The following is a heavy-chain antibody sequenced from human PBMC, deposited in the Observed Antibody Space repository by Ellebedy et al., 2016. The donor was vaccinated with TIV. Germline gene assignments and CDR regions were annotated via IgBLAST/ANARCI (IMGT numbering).Heavy chain of an antibody. J-gene: IGHJ4*02. CDR1: GFTFSTYA. Sequence: PGGSLRLSCVASGFTFSTYAMIWVRQPPGMGPEWVATISGSGDDTHYADSVKGRFTISRDNLNSRLYLQMDRLRAEDTAIYYCAKMTGPQGYWGPGTLVTVSA. D-gene: IGHD1-14*01. CDR2: ISGSGDDT. CDR3: AKMTGPQGY. V-gene: IGHV3-23*01.